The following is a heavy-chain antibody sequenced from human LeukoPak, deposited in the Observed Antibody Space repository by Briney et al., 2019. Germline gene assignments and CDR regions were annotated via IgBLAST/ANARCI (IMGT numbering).Heavy chain of an antibody. D-gene: IGHD1-26*01. CDR1: VFTFDDYG. CDR3: ARDKELGATTAFDI. V-gene: IGHV3-20*04. Sequence: GGSLRLSCAASVFTFDDYGMSWVRQAPGKGLEWVSGINWNGGSTGYADSVKGRFTISRDNAKNSLYLQMNSLRAEDTALYYCARDKELGATTAFDIWGQGTMVTVSS. CDR2: INWNGGST. J-gene: IGHJ3*02.